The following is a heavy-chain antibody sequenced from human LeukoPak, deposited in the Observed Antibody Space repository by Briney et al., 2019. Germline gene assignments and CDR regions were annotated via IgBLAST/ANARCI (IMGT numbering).Heavy chain of an antibody. V-gene: IGHV3-11*06. D-gene: IGHD2-15*01. CDR3: ARDEYCSGGSCYSGYDY. J-gene: IGHJ4*02. Sequence: KGRFTISRDNAKNSLYLQMTTLRAEDTAVYYCARDEYCSGGSCYSGYDYWGQGTLVTVSS.